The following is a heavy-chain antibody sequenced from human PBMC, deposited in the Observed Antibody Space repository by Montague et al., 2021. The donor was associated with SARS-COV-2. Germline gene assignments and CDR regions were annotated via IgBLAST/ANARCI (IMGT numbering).Heavy chain of an antibody. CDR1: GFTFSDSY. CDR3: ARDLWGAQSGMDV. CDR2: MSSSGHFA. J-gene: IGHJ6*02. Sequence: PLRLSCAASGFTFSDSYMSWVRQAPGRGLEWIAYMSSSGHFASYADSVKGRFTISRDNAKNSLYLQMNSLRAEDTAMYYCARDLWGAQSGMDVWGQGTTVTVSS. D-gene: IGHD1-26*01. V-gene: IGHV3-11*06.